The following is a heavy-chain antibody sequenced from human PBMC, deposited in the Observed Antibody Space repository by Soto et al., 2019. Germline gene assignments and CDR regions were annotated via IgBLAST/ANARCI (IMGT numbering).Heavy chain of an antibody. V-gene: IGHV1-69*12. Sequence: QVQLVQSGAEVKKPGSSVKVSCKASGGTFSNFAVSWVRQAPGQGLKWMGGIIPISSTVNYAQTFQDRVTINADDSTSTVYMDLSSLRSEDTAVYYCVMTSRRHDSGYNVDNWGQGTWVNVSS. CDR2: IIPISSTV. D-gene: IGHD5-12*01. J-gene: IGHJ1*01. CDR3: VMTSRRHDSGYNVDN. CDR1: GGTFSNFA.